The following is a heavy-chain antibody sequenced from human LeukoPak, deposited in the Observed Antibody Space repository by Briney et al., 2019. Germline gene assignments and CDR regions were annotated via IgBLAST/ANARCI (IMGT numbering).Heavy chain of an antibody. CDR1: GGSISSGGYS. V-gene: IGHV4-30-2*01. CDR2: IYHSGST. Sequence: SRTLSLTCAVSGGSISSGGYSWSWIRQPPGKGLEWIGYIYHSGSTYYDPSLKSRVTISVDRSKNQFSLKLSSVTAADTAAYYCARGFISSSSWCGRMGWFDPWGQGTLVTVSS. J-gene: IGHJ5*02. D-gene: IGHD6-13*01. CDR3: ARGFISSSSWCGRMGWFDP.